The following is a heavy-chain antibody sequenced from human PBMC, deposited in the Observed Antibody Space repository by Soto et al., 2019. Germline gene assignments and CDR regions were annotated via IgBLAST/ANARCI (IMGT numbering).Heavy chain of an antibody. V-gene: IGHV3-30-3*01. J-gene: IGHJ4*02. Sequence: QVQMVESGGGVVQPGRSLRLSCAASGFTFSNYAMHWVRQAPGKGLEWVTVISYDGSNKYYADSVKGRFTVSRDNSKNTLYLQMNSLRAEDTAVYYCVLSRSAYCDFWGQGILLTVSS. CDR2: ISYDGSNK. CDR3: VLSRSAYCDF. CDR1: GFTFSNYA. D-gene: IGHD6-6*01.